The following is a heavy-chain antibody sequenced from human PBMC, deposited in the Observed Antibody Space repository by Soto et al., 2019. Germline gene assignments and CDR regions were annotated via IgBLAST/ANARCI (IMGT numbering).Heavy chain of an antibody. D-gene: IGHD3-9*01. CDR1: GFAFSSYG. V-gene: IGHV3-33*01. CDR3: ARGVDILTGHLGMEV. J-gene: IGHJ6*02. CDR2: IWYDGSNK. Sequence: PGGSLRLSCAASGFAFSSYGMHWVRQAPGKGLEWVAVIWYDGSNKYYADSVKGRFTISRDNSKNTLYLQMNSLRAEDTAVYYCARGVDILTGHLGMEVWGQGTTVTVSS.